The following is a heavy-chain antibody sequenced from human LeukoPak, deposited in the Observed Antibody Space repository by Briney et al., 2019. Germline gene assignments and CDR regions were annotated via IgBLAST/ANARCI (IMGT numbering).Heavy chain of an antibody. Sequence: GGSLRLSCAASGFTFSSYAMSWVRQAPGKGLEWVSAISGSGGSTYYADSVKGRFTISRDNSKNTLYLQMNSPRAEDTAVYYCAKADAGDYYYYGMDVWGQGTTVTVSS. CDR2: ISGSGGST. D-gene: IGHD7-27*01. V-gene: IGHV3-23*01. J-gene: IGHJ6*02. CDR1: GFTFSSYA. CDR3: AKADAGDYYYYGMDV.